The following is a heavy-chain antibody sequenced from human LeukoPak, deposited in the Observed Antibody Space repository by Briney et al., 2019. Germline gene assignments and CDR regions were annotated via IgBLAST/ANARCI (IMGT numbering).Heavy chain of an antibody. J-gene: IGHJ3*02. CDR2: VSGDGSTT. Sequence: GGSLRLSCAASGFTFSTFWMHWVRHAPGKGLVWVSRVSGDGSTTTYADSVKGRFTISRDNAKNTLYLQMNSLRPEDTAVYYCVRHNAARAFDIWGQGTMVIVSS. CDR1: GFTFSTFW. V-gene: IGHV3-74*03. D-gene: IGHD1-1*01. CDR3: VRHNAARAFDI.